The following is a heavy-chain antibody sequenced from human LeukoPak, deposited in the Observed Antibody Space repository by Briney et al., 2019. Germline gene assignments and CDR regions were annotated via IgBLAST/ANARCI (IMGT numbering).Heavy chain of an antibody. V-gene: IGHV4-59*01. Sequence: PSETLSLTCTVSGGSISSYYWSWIRQPPGKGLEWIGYIYYSGSTNYNPSLKSRVTISVDTSKNQFSLKLSSVTAADTAVYYCARVGANDYYFDYWGQGTLVTVSS. D-gene: IGHD1-26*01. CDR1: GGSISSYY. CDR3: ARVGANDYYFDY. CDR2: IYYSGST. J-gene: IGHJ4*02.